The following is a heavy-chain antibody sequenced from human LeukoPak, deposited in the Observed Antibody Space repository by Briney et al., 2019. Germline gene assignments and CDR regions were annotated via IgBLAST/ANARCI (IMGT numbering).Heavy chain of an antibody. Sequence: ASVNVSCKASGYTFTIYDISWVRQAPGQGLEWMGWISAYNGNTNYAQKLQGRVTMTTDTSTSTAYMELRSLRSDDTAVYYCARDGDYFYGSGSYRDYWGQGTLVTVSS. J-gene: IGHJ4*02. CDR3: ARDGDYFYGSGSYRDY. CDR1: GYTFTIYD. V-gene: IGHV1-18*04. CDR2: ISAYNGNT. D-gene: IGHD3-10*01.